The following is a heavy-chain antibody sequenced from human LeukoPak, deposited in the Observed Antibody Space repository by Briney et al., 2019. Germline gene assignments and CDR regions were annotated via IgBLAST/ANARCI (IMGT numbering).Heavy chain of an antibody. V-gene: IGHV3-9*01. J-gene: IGHJ4*02. CDR2: ISWNSVSI. CDR3: ARDTPMVRGLCDY. D-gene: IGHD3-10*01. CDR1: GFTFDDYA. Sequence: PGGSLRLSCAASGFTFDDYAMHWVRQAPGKGLEWVSSISWNSVSIGYADSVKGGFTISRDNAKNSLYLQMNSLRAEDTALYYCARDTPMVRGLCDYWGQGTLVTVSS.